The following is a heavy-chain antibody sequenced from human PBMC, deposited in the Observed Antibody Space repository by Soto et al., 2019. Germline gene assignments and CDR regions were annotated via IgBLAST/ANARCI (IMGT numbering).Heavy chain of an antibody. Sequence: QITLKESGPTLVKPTQPLTLTCTFSGFSLSTSGVGVGWIRQPPGKALERLALIYWDDDKRYSPSLKSRLTITKDTSKTQVVLTMTTMDPVDTATSYCAHMGVDYGPVRHWGQGTLVTVSS. J-gene: IGHJ4*02. CDR2: IYWDDDK. CDR1: GFSLSTSGVG. CDR3: AHMGVDYGPVRH. D-gene: IGHD4-17*01. V-gene: IGHV2-5*02.